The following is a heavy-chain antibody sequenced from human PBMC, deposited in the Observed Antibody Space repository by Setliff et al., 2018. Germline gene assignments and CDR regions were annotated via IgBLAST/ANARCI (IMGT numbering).Heavy chain of an antibody. D-gene: IGHD3-22*01. V-gene: IGHV4-34*01. CDR1: GGPFSDYY. J-gene: IGHJ4*02. CDR2: INPSGTT. CDR3: RVWVDMIEVDS. Sequence: SETLSLTCTFYGGPFSDYYWGWVRQTPGKGLEWIAEINPSGTTNYIPSLKSRLTISVDTSKRQFSLKLNSVTAADTAVYYCRVWVDMIEVDSWAQGTLVTVSS.